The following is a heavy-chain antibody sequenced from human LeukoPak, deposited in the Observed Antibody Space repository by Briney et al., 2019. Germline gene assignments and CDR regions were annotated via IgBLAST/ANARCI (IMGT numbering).Heavy chain of an antibody. CDR3: ARDLDGSGSYYTDY. CDR1: GYTFTGYG. V-gene: IGHV1-18*01. J-gene: IGHJ4*02. Sequence: ASVKVSCKASGYTFTGYGISWERQAPGQGPEWMGWIRGYNGNTNYAQKLQGRVTMTTDTSTSTAYMELRSLRYDDTAVYYCARDLDGSGSYYTDYWGQGTLVTVS. D-gene: IGHD3-10*01. CDR2: IRGYNGNT.